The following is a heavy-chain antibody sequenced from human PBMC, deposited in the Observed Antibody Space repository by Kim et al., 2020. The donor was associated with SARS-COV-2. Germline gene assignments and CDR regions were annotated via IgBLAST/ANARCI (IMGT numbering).Heavy chain of an antibody. CDR2: MNANSGST. V-gene: IGHV1-8*01. J-gene: IGHJ4*02. CDR3: ARALYCTSTSCYVNFDY. Sequence: ASVKVSCKASGYTFTSYDIIWVRQATGQGIEWMGWMNANSGSTGYAQKFQGRITMTRNTSISTAYMELSSLTSDDTAVYYCARALYCTSTSCYVNFDYWGQGTLVTVSS. CDR1: GYTFTSYD. D-gene: IGHD2-2*01.